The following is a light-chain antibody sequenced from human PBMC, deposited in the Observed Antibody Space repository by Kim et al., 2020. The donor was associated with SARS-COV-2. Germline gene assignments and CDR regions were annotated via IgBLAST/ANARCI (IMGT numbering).Light chain of an antibody. J-gene: IGKJ1*01. CDR1: QGISSY. CDR2: AAS. CDR3: QQLNSYPWT. V-gene: IGKV1-9*01. Sequence: IQLTQSTSSLSASVGDRVTITCRASQGISSYLAWYQQKPGKAPKLLIYAASTLQSGVPSRFSGSGSGTDFTLTISSLQPEDFATYYCQQLNSYPWTFGQGTKVDI.